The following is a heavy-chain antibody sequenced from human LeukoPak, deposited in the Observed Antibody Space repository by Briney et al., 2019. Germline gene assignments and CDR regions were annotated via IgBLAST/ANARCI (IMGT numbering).Heavy chain of an antibody. CDR1: GGSISGYS. D-gene: IGHD6-6*01. V-gene: IGHV4-59*01. CDR2: IFYSGST. J-gene: IGHJ4*02. Sequence: SETLSLTCTVSGGSISGYSWSWSRQPPGKGLEWIGYIFYSGSTNYNPSFQSRVTISLDTSKNQFSLKLSSVTAADTAVYYCAKVTSSSLRFDYWGQGTLVTVSS. CDR3: AKVTSSSLRFDY.